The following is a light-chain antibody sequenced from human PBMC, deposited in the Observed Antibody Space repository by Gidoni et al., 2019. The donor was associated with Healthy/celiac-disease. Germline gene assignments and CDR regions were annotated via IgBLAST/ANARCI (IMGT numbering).Light chain of an antibody. V-gene: IGKV2-30*01. J-gene: IGKJ1*01. Sequence: DVVMTQSPLSLPVTLGQPASISYSSSQSLVYSDGNTYLNWIQQRPGQSQRRLIYKVPNRDSGFTDRCSVSGSGTDFTLKTNCVEADDVVVYYGIQATHCHRTFGQGTKVEIK. CDR2: KVP. CDR3: IQATHCHRT. CDR1: QSLVYSDGNTY.